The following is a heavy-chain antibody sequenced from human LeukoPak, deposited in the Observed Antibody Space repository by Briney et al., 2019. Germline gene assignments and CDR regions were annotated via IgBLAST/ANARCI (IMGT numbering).Heavy chain of an antibody. J-gene: IGHJ6*03. V-gene: IGHV1-2*02. CDR3: ARVNLWFGTYIQRDYYYYMDV. D-gene: IGHD3-10*01. CDR1: GFTFNAYN. Sequence: ASVKVSCKASGFTFNAYNIHWVRQAPGQGLEWMGWINPKSGGANYAQKFQGRVTMTWDTSISTAYMELSRLRSDDTAVYYCARVNLWFGTYIQRDYYYYMDVWGKGTTVTISS. CDR2: INPKSGGA.